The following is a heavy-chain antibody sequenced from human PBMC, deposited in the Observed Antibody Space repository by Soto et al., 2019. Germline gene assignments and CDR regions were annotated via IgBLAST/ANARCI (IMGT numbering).Heavy chain of an antibody. J-gene: IGHJ6*02. V-gene: IGHV4-30-4*01. CDR3: ARDLSVSNRHYYYYYGMDV. CDR2: IYYSGST. D-gene: IGHD6-13*01. CDR1: GGSISSGDYY. Sequence: SETLSLTCTVSGGSISSGDYYWSWIRQPPGKGLEWVGYIYYSGSTFYNPSLKNRVTISLDTSKIQFSLKLSSVTAADTAVYYCARDLSVSNRHYYYYYGMDVWGQGTTVTVSS.